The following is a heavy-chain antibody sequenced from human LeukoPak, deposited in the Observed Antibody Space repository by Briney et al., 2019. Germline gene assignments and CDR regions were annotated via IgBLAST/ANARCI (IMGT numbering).Heavy chain of an antibody. J-gene: IGHJ4*02. CDR1: GGSISSSSYY. Sequence: SETLSLTCTVSGGSISSSSYYWGWIRQPPGKGLEWIGSIYYSGSTYYNPSLKSRVTISVDTSKNQFSLKLSSVTAADTAVYYCASRSLDGDYFDYWGQGTLVTVSS. CDR3: ASRSLDGDYFDY. D-gene: IGHD3-16*01. V-gene: IGHV4-39*07. CDR2: IYYSGST.